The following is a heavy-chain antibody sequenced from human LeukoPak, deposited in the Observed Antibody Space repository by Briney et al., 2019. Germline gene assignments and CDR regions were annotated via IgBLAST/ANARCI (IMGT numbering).Heavy chain of an antibody. Sequence: SQTLSLTCPISGDSVSSNSAAWNWIRQSPSRGLEWLGRTYYRSKWYADYAVSVKGRITINPDTSKNQVSLQLNSVTPEDTAMYYCARDGSSGWSNNWFDPWGQGTLVTVSS. CDR1: GDSVSSNSAA. V-gene: IGHV6-1*01. CDR3: ARDGSSGWSNNWFDP. CDR2: TYYRSKWYA. J-gene: IGHJ5*02. D-gene: IGHD6-19*01.